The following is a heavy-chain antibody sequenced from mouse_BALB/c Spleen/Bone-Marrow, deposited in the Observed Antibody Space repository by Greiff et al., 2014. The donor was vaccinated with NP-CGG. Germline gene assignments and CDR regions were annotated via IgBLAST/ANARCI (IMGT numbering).Heavy chain of an antibody. CDR2: ISTYPGNT. D-gene: IGHD1-1*02. CDR3: AREVAWFAY. J-gene: IGHJ3*01. V-gene: IGHV1-67*01. CDR1: GYTFTDYA. Sequence: VQLQQSGPELVRPGVSVKISCKGSGYTFTDYAMHWVKQSHAKSLEWIGVISTYPGNTNYNQKFKGKATMTVDKSSSTAYMELARLTSEDSAIYYCAREVAWFAYWGQGTPVTVSA.